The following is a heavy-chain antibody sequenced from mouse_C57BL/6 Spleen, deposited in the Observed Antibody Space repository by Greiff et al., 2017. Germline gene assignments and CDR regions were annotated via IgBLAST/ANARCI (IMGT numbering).Heavy chain of an antibody. Sequence: EVQRVESGPGLVKPSQSLSLTCSVTGYSITSGYYWNWIRQFPGNKLEWMGYISYDGSNNYNPSLKNRISITRDTSKNQFFLKLNSVTTEDTATYYCARGDYYGSLYYFDYWGQGATLTVSS. CDR3: ARGDYYGSLYYFDY. V-gene: IGHV3-6*01. J-gene: IGHJ2*01. CDR2: ISYDGSN. CDR1: GYSITSGYY. D-gene: IGHD1-1*01.